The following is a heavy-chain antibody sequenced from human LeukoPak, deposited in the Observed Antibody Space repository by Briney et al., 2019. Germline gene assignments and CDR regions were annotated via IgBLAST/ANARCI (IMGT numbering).Heavy chain of an antibody. Sequence: PGGSLRLSCAASGFTFSDYYMTWIRQAPGKGLEWPSYISSSSSHTNYADSVKGRFTISRDNAKNSLSLQLNSLRADDTAVYYCARVGSIAAAGTPDYWGQGTLVTVSS. D-gene: IGHD6-13*01. V-gene: IGHV3-11*06. CDR3: ARVGSIAAAGTPDY. CDR1: GFTFSDYY. J-gene: IGHJ4*02. CDR2: ISSSSSHT.